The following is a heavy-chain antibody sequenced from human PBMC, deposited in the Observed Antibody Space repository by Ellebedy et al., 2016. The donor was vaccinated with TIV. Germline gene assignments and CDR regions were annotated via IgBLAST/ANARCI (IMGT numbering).Heavy chain of an antibody. J-gene: IGHJ4*02. V-gene: IGHV4-4*02. CDR3: ARDLGSGVYPGH. CDR1: GDAITSTNW. CDR2: IYYTGST. Sequence: GSLRLXXAVSGDAITSTNWWSWIRQPPGKGLEWIGTIYYTGSTYYNPSLKSRVTMSIDESNNGFSLELTSVTAADTAVYYCARDLGSGVYPGHWGQGTLVTVSS. D-gene: IGHD6-13*01.